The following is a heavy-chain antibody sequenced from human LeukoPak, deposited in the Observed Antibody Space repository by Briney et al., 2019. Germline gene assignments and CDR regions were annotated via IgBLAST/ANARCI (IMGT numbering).Heavy chain of an antibody. Sequence: ASVKVSCKASGYTFTGYYMHWVRQAPGQGLEWMGWINPNSGGTNYAQKFQGRVTMTRDTSISTAYMELSRLRSDDTAVYYCARARPYYYDSSGYYYGYWGQGTLVTVSS. CDR3: ARARPYYYDSSGYYYGY. D-gene: IGHD3-22*01. CDR2: INPNSGGT. J-gene: IGHJ4*02. CDR1: GYTFTGYY. V-gene: IGHV1-2*02.